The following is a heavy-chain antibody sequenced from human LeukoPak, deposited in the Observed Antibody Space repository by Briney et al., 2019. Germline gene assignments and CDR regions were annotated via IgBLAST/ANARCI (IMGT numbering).Heavy chain of an antibody. J-gene: IGHJ6*03. Sequence: VASVKVSCKASGYTFTDYFMHWVRQAPGQGLEWMGWINPNSGGTNYAQRFQGRVTMTRDTSITTAYMELSRLRSDDTAVYYCARGGSPIFYYYIDVWGKGTTVTISS. CDR1: GYTFTDYF. CDR3: ARGGSPIFYYYIDV. CDR2: INPNSGGT. D-gene: IGHD2-21*01. V-gene: IGHV1-2*02.